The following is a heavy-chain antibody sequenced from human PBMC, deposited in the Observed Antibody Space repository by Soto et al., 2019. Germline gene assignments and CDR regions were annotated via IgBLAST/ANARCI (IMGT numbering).Heavy chain of an antibody. J-gene: IGHJ5*02. CDR3: ARLSRYCSGGSCQSLFDP. CDR1: GGSISSYY. V-gene: IGHV4-59*08. CDR2: IYYSGST. Sequence: SETLSLTCTVSGGSISSYYWSWIRQPPGKGLEWIGYIYYSGSTNYNPSLKSRVTISVDTSKNQFSLKLSSVTAADTAVYYCARLSRYCSGGSCQSLFDPSGQGSLVIVSS. D-gene: IGHD2-15*01.